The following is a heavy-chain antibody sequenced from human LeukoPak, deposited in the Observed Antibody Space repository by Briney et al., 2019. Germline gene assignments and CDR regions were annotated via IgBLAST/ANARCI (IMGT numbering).Heavy chain of an antibody. CDR3: ARVVHDFWSGYPYYFDY. D-gene: IGHD3-3*01. V-gene: IGHV4-4*07. CDR2: IYTSGST. Sequence: SETLSLTCTVSGGSISSYYWSWIRQPAGKGLEWIGRIYTSGSTDYNPSLKSRVTMSVDTSKNQFSLKLSSVTAADTAVYYCARVVHDFWSGYPYYFDYWGQGTLVTVSS. J-gene: IGHJ4*02. CDR1: GGSISSYY.